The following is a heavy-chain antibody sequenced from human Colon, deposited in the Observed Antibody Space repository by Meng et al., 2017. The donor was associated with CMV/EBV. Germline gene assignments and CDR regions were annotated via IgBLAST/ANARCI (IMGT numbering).Heavy chain of an antibody. Sequence: GGSLRLSCVVSGFTFRDYYMSWIRQAPGKGLEWVSSISSSSSYIYYADSVKGRFTISRDNAKNSLYLQMNSLRAEDTAVYYCARTLTGTSLDYWGQGTLVTVSS. J-gene: IGHJ4*02. CDR3: ARTLTGTSLDY. V-gene: IGHV3-11*06. D-gene: IGHD3-10*01. CDR2: ISSSSSYI. CDR1: GFTFRDYY.